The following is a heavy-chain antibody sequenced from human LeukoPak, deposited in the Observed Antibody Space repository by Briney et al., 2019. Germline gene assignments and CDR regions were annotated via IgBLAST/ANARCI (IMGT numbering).Heavy chain of an antibody. CDR2: VYYSGST. Sequence: PSETLSLTCTVSGGSISSHYWSWIRQPPGTGLEWIGCVYYSGSTNYKPSLKSRVTISVDTSKNQFSLKLSSVTAADTAVYYCARYSTGWYDAFDIWGQGTMVTVSS. V-gene: IGHV4-59*11. D-gene: IGHD6-19*01. CDR1: GGSISSHY. CDR3: ARYSTGWYDAFDI. J-gene: IGHJ3*02.